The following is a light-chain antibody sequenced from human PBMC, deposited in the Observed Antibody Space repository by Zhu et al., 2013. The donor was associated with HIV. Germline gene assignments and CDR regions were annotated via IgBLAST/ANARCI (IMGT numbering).Light chain of an antibody. CDR2: AAS. CDR3: QQYNSYWT. Sequence: DIQMTQSPSTLSAFVGDRVTITCRASQSVSTWLAWFQQTPGKAPKLLVYAASTTQSGVPSRFGGRGSGTEFTLTISGLQPDDFATYYCQQYNSYWTFGQGTKVEIK. CDR1: QSVSTW. V-gene: IGKV1-5*01. J-gene: IGKJ1*01.